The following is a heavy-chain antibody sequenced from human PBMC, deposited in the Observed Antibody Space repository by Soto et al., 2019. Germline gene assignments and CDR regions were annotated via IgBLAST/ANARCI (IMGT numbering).Heavy chain of an antibody. Sequence: GASVKVSCKASGYTFTSYGISWVRQAPGQGLEWMGWISAYNGNTNYAQKLQGRVTMTTDTSTSTAYMELRSLRSDDTAVYYCARDYSGSYYVVFDYWGQGTLVTVSS. CDR3: ARDYSGSYYVVFDY. CDR2: ISAYNGNT. V-gene: IGHV1-18*01. CDR1: GYTFTSYG. J-gene: IGHJ4*02. D-gene: IGHD1-26*01.